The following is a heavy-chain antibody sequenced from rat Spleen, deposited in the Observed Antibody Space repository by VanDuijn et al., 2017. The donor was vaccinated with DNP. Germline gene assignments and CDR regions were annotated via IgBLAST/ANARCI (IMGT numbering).Heavy chain of an antibody. D-gene: IGHD4-3*01. J-gene: IGHJ2*01. CDR2: IGSPAYAP. CDR1: GFTFSAYY. V-gene: IGHV5-22*01. CDR3: VRWNSGHFDY. Sequence: EVQLVESGGGLVQPGRSLKLSCAASGFTFSAYYMAWVRQAPAKGLEWVAYIGSPAYAPYHGDSVKGRFTISGDNAKSTLYLQMNSLRSEDMATYYCVRWNSGHFDYWGQGVMVTVSS.